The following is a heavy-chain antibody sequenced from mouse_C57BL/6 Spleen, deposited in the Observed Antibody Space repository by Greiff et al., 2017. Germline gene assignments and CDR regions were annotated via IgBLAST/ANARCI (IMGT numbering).Heavy chain of an antibody. CDR2: IYPGDGDT. J-gene: IGHJ1*03. D-gene: IGHD2-4*01. Sequence: VQLQQSGPELVKPGASVKISCKASGYAFSSSWMNWVKQRPGKGLEWIGRIYPGDGDTNYNGKFKGKATLTADKSSSTAYMQLSSLTSEDSAVYFCARKGYDYDGWYFDVWGTGTTVTVSS. V-gene: IGHV1-82*01. CDR1: GYAFSSSW. CDR3: ARKGYDYDGWYFDV.